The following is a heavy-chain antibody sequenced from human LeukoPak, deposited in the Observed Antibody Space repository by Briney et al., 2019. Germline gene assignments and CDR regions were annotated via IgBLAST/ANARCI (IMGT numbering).Heavy chain of an antibody. D-gene: IGHD3-22*01. CDR2: INPNSGDT. J-gene: IGHJ4*02. CDR1: GYTFTGYY. V-gene: IGHV1-2*02. CDR3: AGGSGDYSPDY. Sequence: ASVKVSCKASGYTFTGYYMHWVRQAPGQGLEWMGWINPNSGDTNYAQKFQGRVTLTRDTSISTAYMELSRLRSDDTAVYYCAGGSGDYSPDYWGQGTLVTVSS.